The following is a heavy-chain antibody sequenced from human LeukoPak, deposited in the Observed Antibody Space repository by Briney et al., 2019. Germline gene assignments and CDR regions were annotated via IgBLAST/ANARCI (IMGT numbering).Heavy chain of an antibody. CDR1: GYSFTDYY. CDR2: INPHSGDT. J-gene: IGHJ4*02. V-gene: IGHV1-2*02. CDR3: VRDYVWGSYLSPFDY. D-gene: IGHD3-16*01. Sequence: ASVKVSCKASGYSFTDYYIHWVRQAPGQGLEWMGCINPHSGDTKYAQKFQARVTMTRDTSISTAYMELRSLRSDDTAVYYCVRDYVWGSYLSPFDYWGQGTLVTVSS.